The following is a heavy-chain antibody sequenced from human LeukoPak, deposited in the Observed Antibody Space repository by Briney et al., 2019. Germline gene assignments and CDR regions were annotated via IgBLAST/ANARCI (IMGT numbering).Heavy chain of an antibody. CDR1: GYTFTSYD. D-gene: IGHD5-12*01. V-gene: IGHV1-8*01. Sequence: GASVKVSCKASGYTFTSYDINWVRQATGQGLEWMGWMNPNSGNTGYAQKFQGRVTMTRNTSISTAYMELSSLRSEDTAVYYCARPVPSGYDPYYYYYYGMDVWGQGTTVTVSS. J-gene: IGHJ6*02. CDR2: MNPNSGNT. CDR3: ARPVPSGYDPYYYYYYGMDV.